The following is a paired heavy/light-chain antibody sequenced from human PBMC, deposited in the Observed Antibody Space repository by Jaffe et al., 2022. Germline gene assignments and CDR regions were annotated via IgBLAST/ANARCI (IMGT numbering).Light chain of an antibody. J-gene: IGKJ4*01. Sequence: DIVMTQSPDSLAVSLGERATINCKASQNVLYNSNNKNYLSWYQRKPGQPPKLLIYWASTRESGVPDRFSGSGSGTDFTLTISSLQAEDVAVYYCQQFYSHPPTFGGGTKVEI. CDR1: QNVLYNSNNKNY. CDR3: QQFYSHPPT. CDR2: WAS. V-gene: IGKV4-1*01.
Heavy chain of an antibody. V-gene: IGHV3-43D*04. J-gene: IGHJ4*02. D-gene: IGHD6-19*01. Sequence: EVQLVESGGVVVQPGGSLRLSCAASGFSFDNYAMHWVRQAPGKGLEWVALISRDGGTAYYEDSVRGRFTISRDNSKNSLYLQMNSLRTEDTAFYYCVKDMSDGGSGWPLDYWGPGTLVTVSS. CDR2: ISRDGGTA. CDR1: GFSFDNYA. CDR3: VKDMSDGGSGWPLDY.